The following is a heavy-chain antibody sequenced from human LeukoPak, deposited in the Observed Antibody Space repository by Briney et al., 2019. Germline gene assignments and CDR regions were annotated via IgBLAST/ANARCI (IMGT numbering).Heavy chain of an antibody. CDR2: INWNGGST. CDR1: GFTLDDYG. CDR3: ASGGIYYGAAFDF. D-gene: IGHD1-26*01. J-gene: IGHJ4*02. V-gene: IGHV3-20*04. Sequence: GGSLRLSCAASGFTLDDYGMSWVRQAPGKGLEWVSGINWNGGSTGYADSVKGRFTISRDNAKNSLYLQMDSLRAEDTALYYCASGGIYYGAAFDFWGQGTLVTVSS.